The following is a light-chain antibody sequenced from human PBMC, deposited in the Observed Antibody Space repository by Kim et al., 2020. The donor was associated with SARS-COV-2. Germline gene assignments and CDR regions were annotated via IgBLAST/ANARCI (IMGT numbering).Light chain of an antibody. V-gene: IGKV3-15*01. J-gene: IGKJ1*01. Sequence: EIVMTQSPATLSVSPGERATLSCRPSQSVSGNLAWYQQKPGQTPRLLIYGASTRATGIPARFSGSGSGTEFTLTISSLQSEDFAIYYCQQYNTWPRTFGQGTKVDIK. CDR3: QQYNTWPRT. CDR2: GAS. CDR1: QSVSGN.